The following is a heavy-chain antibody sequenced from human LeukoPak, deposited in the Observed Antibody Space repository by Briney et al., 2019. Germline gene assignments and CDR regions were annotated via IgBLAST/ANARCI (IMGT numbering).Heavy chain of an antibody. V-gene: IGHV3-11*01. CDR1: GFTFSDYY. CDR3: AKDRRGYYDPEGAFDI. Sequence: GGSLRLSCAASGFTFSDYYMSWIRQAPGKGLEWVSYISSSGSTIYYADSVKGRFTISRDNSKNTLYLQMNSLRAEDTAVYYCAKDRRGYYDPEGAFDIWGQGTMVTVSS. D-gene: IGHD3-22*01. J-gene: IGHJ3*02. CDR2: ISSSGSTI.